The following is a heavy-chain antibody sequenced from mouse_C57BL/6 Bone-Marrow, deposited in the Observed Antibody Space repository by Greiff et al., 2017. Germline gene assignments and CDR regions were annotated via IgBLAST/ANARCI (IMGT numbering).Heavy chain of an antibody. V-gene: IGHV1-59*01. CDR2: IDPSDSYT. D-gene: IGHD2-1*01. J-gene: IGHJ3*01. Sequence: QVQLQQPGAELVRPRTSVKLSCKASGYTFTSYWMHWVKQRPGQGLEWIGVIDPSDSYTNYNQKFKGKATLTVDTSSSTAYMQLSSLTSEDSAVYYCARDYYGNWGWFAYWGQGTLVTVSA. CDR3: ARDYYGNWGWFAY. CDR1: GYTFTSYW.